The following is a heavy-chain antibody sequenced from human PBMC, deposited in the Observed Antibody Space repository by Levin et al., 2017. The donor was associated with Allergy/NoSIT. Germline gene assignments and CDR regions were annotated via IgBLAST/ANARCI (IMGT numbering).Heavy chain of an antibody. V-gene: IGHV3-23*01. J-gene: IGHJ4*02. CDR1: GFTFSSYA. CDR3: AKALYGDYDTDY. CDR2: INHSGGST. Sequence: GGSLRLSCAASGFTFSSYAMSWVRQAPGKGLEWVSTINHSGGSTYYADSVKGRFTISRDNSKNTFYLQLNSLRAEDTAVYYCAKALYGDYDTDYWGQGTLVTVSS. D-gene: IGHD4-17*01.